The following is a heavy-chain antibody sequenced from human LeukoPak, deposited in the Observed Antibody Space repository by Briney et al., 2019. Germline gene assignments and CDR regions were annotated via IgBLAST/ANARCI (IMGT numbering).Heavy chain of an antibody. CDR2: ISYDGSNK. CDR1: GFTFSSYA. D-gene: IGHD3-22*01. J-gene: IGHJ4*02. CDR3: AKERYDSSGYYDY. Sequence: GGSLRLSCAASGFTFSSYAMHWVRQAPGKGLEWVAVISYDGSNKYYADSVKGRFTISRDNSKNTLYLQMNSLTAADTAVYYCAKERYDSSGYYDYWGQGTLVTVSS. V-gene: IGHV3-30*04.